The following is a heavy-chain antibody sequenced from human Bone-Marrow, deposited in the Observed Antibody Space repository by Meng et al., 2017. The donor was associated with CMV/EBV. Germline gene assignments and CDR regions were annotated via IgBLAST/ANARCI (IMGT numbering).Heavy chain of an antibody. V-gene: IGHV3-30*02. Sequence: FRNYGMHWVRPAQGKGLEWVSFIRDDGSNKYYADSVKGRFTISRDNSKNTLYLQMNSLRAEDTAVYYCAKVRTRGYSSSWYYSNWFDPWGQGTLVTVSS. J-gene: IGHJ5*02. D-gene: IGHD6-13*01. CDR3: AKVRTRGYSSSWYYSNWFDP. CDR1: FRNYG. CDR2: IRDDGSNK.